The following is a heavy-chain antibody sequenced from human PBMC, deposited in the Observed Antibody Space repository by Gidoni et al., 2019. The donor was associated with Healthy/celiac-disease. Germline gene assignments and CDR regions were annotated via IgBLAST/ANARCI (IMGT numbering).Heavy chain of an antibody. Sequence: EVQLLESGGGLVQPGGPLRLSCAASGFTFSSYAMRWVRQAPGKGLEWVSAISGSGGSTYYADSVKGRFTISRDNSKNTLYLQMNSLRAEDTTVYYCAKDGGYDYGDYVSYFDYWGQGTLVTVSS. CDR3: AKDGGYDYGDYVSYFDY. CDR1: GFTFSSYA. J-gene: IGHJ4*02. CDR2: ISGSGGST. D-gene: IGHD4-17*01. V-gene: IGHV3-23*01.